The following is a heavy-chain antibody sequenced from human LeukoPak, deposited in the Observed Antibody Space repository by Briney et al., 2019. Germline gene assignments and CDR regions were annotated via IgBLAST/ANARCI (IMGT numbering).Heavy chain of an antibody. CDR3: AREDRSGYHTDY. V-gene: IGHV3-21*01. J-gene: IGHJ4*02. CDR2: ISSSSSYI. D-gene: IGHD3-3*01. CDR1: GFTFSSYS. Sequence: GGSLTLSCAASGFTFSSYSMNWVRQAPRKGLEWVSSISSSSSYIYYADSVKGRFTISRDNAKNSLYLQMNSLRAEDTAVYYCAREDRSGYHTDYWGQGTLVTVSS.